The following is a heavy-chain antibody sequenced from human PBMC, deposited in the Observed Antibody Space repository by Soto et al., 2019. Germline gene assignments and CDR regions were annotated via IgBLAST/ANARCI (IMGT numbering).Heavy chain of an antibody. J-gene: IGHJ4*02. V-gene: IGHV1-18*01. CDR2: IAPYNGNT. D-gene: IGHD2-15*01. CDR1: GYTFTSFT. Sequence: QVQLVQSGPEVKKPGASVKVSCKASGYTFTSFTIVCVRQTPGQGLAWMGWIAPYNGNTDYVQRLQGRFTLTTDTSTSTAYMELRSLRSDDTAIYYCGRYEVIVSPRPSFYDYWGQGTLVTVSS. CDR3: GRYEVIVSPRPSFYDY.